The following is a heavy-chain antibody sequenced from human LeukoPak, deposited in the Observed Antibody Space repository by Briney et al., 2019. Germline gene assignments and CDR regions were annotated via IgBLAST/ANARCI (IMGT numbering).Heavy chain of an antibody. CDR3: AREHSATYFDY. J-gene: IGHJ4*02. CDR2: ITSSSSYI. Sequence: GGSLRLSCTGSGFTFGDYAMSWVRQAPGKGLEWVSSITSSSSYIYYADSVKGRFTICRDNAKNSLYLQMNSLRAEDTAVYYCAREHSATYFDYWGQGTLVTVSS. CDR1: GFTFGDYA. V-gene: IGHV3-21*01. D-gene: IGHD1-26*01.